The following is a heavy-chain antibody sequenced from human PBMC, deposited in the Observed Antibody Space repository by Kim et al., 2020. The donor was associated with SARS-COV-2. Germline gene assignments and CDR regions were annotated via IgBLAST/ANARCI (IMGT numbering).Heavy chain of an antibody. D-gene: IGHD1-26*01. V-gene: IGHV3-30*03. CDR3: GVGAQVYY. CDR2: ISYDGSNK. Sequence: GGSLRLSCAASGFTFSSYGMHWARQAPGKGLEWVAVISYDGSNKYYADSVKGRFTISRDNSKNTLYLQMNSLRAEDTAVYYCGVGAQVYYWGQGTLVTVSS. CDR1: GFTFSSYG. J-gene: IGHJ4*02.